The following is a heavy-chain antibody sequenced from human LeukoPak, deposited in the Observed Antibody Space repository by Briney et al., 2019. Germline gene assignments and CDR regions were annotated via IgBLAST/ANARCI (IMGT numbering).Heavy chain of an antibody. D-gene: IGHD7-27*01. J-gene: IGHJ4*02. V-gene: IGHV4-39*02. Sequence: SETLSLTCTVSGGSISGSSYYWGWIRQPPGKGLEWIGSIYYSGSTYYNPSLKSRVTISVDTSKNQFSLKLNSVTAADTAVYYCARGGNWDFDYWGQGVLVIVSS. CDR3: ARGGNWDFDY. CDR1: GGSISGSSYY. CDR2: IYYSGST.